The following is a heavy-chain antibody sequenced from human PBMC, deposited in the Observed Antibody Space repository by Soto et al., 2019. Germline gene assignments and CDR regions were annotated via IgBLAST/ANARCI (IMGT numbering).Heavy chain of an antibody. CDR3: ARDGAVVAAKPNWFDP. CDR1: GFTFSSYW. D-gene: IGHD2-15*01. CDR2: IKQDGSEK. J-gene: IGHJ5*02. Sequence: GSLRLSCAASGFTFSSYWMSWVRQAPGKGLEWVANIKQDGSEKYYVDSVKGRFTISRDNAKNSLYPQMNSLRAEDTAVYYCARDGAVVAAKPNWFDPWGQGTLVTVSS. V-gene: IGHV3-7*03.